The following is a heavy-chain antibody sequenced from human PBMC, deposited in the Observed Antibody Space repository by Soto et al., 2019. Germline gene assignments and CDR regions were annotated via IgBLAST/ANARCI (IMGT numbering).Heavy chain of an antibody. J-gene: IGHJ4*02. D-gene: IGHD4-17*01. CDR1: GGAFGCYS. V-gene: IGHV1-69*01. CDR2: VIPVFNTS. Sequence: QVQLEQSGPEVKRPGTSVKVSCKASGGAFGCYSVSWVRQAPGQGLEWIGGVIPVFNTSNYSLKFQGRVAIFADLSTSSVFMELRSLRSEDTALYYCARGDEMTAVTIFEYWGQGTLVTVSS. CDR3: ARGDEMTAVTIFEY.